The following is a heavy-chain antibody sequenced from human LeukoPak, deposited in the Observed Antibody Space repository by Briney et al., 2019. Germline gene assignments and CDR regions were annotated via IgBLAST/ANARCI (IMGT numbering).Heavy chain of an antibody. CDR1: GFTFSSYS. D-gene: IGHD5-18*01. CDR3: AKFVDTTMVNYFDY. V-gene: IGHV3-48*02. CDR2: ISSSSTI. Sequence: GGSLRLSCAASGFTFSSYSMNWVRQAPGKGLEWVSYISSSSTIAYSDSVKGRFTISRDNAKNSLYLQMNSLRDEDTAVYYCAKFVDTTMVNYFDYWGQGTLVTVSS. J-gene: IGHJ4*02.